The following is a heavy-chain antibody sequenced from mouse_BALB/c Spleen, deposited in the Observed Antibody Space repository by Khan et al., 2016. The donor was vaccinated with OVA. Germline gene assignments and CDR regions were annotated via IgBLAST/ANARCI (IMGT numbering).Heavy chain of an antibody. Sequence: QIQLVQSGPELKKPGEIVKISCKASGYTFTNYGMNWVKQAPGKGLKWMGWINTYTGKTTYADDFKGRFAFSLETSANTAYLQINSLRNEDTATDFCVKGDDYDGSYWGQGTLVTVSA. CDR2: INTYTGKT. J-gene: IGHJ3*01. V-gene: IGHV9-3-1*01. CDR3: VKGDDYDGSY. D-gene: IGHD2-4*01. CDR1: GYTFTNYG.